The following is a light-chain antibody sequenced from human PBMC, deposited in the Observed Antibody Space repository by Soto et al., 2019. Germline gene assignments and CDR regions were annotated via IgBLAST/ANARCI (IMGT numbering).Light chain of an antibody. CDR2: DVS. CDR3: SSYTSSSTLV. V-gene: IGLV2-14*01. Sequence: QSAPTQPAPGSGAPGQSIPISCPGTSRVVGGYNYVSWYQQHPGKAPKLMIYDVSNRPSGVSNRFSGSKSGNTASLTISGLQAEDEADYYCSSYTSSSTLVFGTGTKVTVL. J-gene: IGLJ1*01. CDR1: SRVVGGYNY.